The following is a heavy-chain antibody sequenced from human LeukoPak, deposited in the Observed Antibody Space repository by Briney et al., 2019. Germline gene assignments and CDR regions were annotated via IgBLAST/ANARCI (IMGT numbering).Heavy chain of an antibody. J-gene: IGHJ4*02. CDR2: INPNSGGT. CDR1: GYTFTGYY. CDR3: ATLAVAGESGFDY. D-gene: IGHD6-19*01. Sequence: ASVKVSCKASGYTFTGYYMHWVRQAPRQGLEWMGRINPNSGGTNYAQKFQGRVTMTRDTSISTAYMELSRLRSDDTAVYYCATLAVAGESGFDYWGQGTLVTVSS. V-gene: IGHV1-2*06.